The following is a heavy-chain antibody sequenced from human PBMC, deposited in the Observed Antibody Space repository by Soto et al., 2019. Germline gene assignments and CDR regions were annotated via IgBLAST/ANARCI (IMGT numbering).Heavy chain of an antibody. CDR1: GGSISSSSYY. Sequence: QLQLQESGPGLVKPSETLSLTCTVSGGSISSSSYYWGWIRQPPGKGLEWIVNIYYSGSTYYNPSLKSRVTISVDTSKNLYSLKLTSVTAADTAVYYCAALSGSWLKYFDYWGQGTLVTVSS. J-gene: IGHJ4*02. CDR3: AALSGSWLKYFDY. V-gene: IGHV4-39*01. CDR2: IYYSGST. D-gene: IGHD3-22*01.